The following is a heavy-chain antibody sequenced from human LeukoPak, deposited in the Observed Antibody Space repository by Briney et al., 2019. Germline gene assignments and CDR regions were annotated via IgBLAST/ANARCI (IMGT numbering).Heavy chain of an antibody. V-gene: IGHV1-69*05. CDR2: IIPIFGTA. Sequence: SVKVSCKASGGTFSSYAISWVRQAPGQGLEWMGGIIPIFGTANYAQKFQGRVTITTDESTSTAYIELSSLRSEDTAVYYCASGANNVAATNLDYWGQGTLVTVPS. D-gene: IGHD2-15*01. CDR3: ASGANNVAATNLDY. J-gene: IGHJ4*02. CDR1: GGTFSSYA.